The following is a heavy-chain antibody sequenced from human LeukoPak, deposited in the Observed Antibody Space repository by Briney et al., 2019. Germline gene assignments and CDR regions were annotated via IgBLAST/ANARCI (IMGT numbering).Heavy chain of an antibody. V-gene: IGHV3-74*01. CDR3: ARESFSFCYDY. Sequence: PGGSPRLSCAASGFTFSSYWMHWVRQAPGKGLVWVSRINSDGSSTSYADSVKGRFTISRDNAKNTLYLQMNSLRAEDTAVYYCARESFSFCYDYWGQGPLVTVSS. CDR2: INSDGSST. J-gene: IGHJ4*02. D-gene: IGHD3-16*02. CDR1: GFTFSSYW.